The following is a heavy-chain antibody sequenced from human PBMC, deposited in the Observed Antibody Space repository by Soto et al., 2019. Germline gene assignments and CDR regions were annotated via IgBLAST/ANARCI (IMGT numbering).Heavy chain of an antibody. J-gene: IGHJ4*02. CDR3: AASQQLSWRADY. D-gene: IGHD2-2*01. V-gene: IGHV1-58*01. CDR2: IVVGSGNT. CDR1: GFTFTSSA. Sequence: QMQLVQSGPEVKKPGTSVKVSCKASGFTFTSSAVQWVRQARGQRLEWIGWIVVGSGNTNYAQKFQERGTITRDMSTITAYMELSSLRAEDTAGYYCAASQQLSWRADYWGQGTLVTVSS.